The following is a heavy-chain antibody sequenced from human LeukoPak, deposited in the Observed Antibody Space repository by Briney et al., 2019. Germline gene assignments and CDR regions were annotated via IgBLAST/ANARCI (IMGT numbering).Heavy chain of an antibody. CDR1: GFTFSSYA. CDR2: ISGSGGST. Sequence: GGSLRLSCAASGFTFSSYAMSWVRQAPGKGLEWVSAISGSGGSTYYADSVKGRFTISRNNSKNTLYLQMNSLRAEDTAVYYCAKDYYGSGSYRAPHNFDYWGQGTLVTVSS. V-gene: IGHV3-23*01. CDR3: AKDYYGSGSYRAPHNFDY. D-gene: IGHD3-10*01. J-gene: IGHJ4*02.